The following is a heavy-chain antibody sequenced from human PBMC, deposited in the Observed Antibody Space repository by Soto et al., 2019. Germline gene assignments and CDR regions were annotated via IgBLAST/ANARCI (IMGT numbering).Heavy chain of an antibody. CDR1: GYTFTGYY. Sequence: GASVKVSCKASGYTFTGYYMHWVRQAPGQGLEWMGWINPNSGGTNYAQKFQGRVTMTRDTSISTAYMELSRLRSDDTAVYYCGFCFYFCSAILMDFWGQGTTVPVS. J-gene: IGHJ6*02. CDR3: GFCFYFCSAILMDF. D-gene: IGHD3-3*01. CDR2: INPNSGGT. V-gene: IGHV1-2*02.